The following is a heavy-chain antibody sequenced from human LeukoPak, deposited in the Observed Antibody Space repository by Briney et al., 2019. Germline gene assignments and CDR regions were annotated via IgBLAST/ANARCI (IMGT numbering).Heavy chain of an antibody. Sequence: PGGSLRLSCAASGFTFSNYAMHWVRQAPGKGLEWVSSISSSGTYLYYADSVKGRFTISRDNAKDSLYLQMNSLRVEDTAVYFCARGLFGVINPTAYWGQGTLVTVSS. V-gene: IGHV3-21*01. D-gene: IGHD3-3*01. J-gene: IGHJ4*02. CDR3: ARGLFGVINPTAY. CDR1: GFTFSNYA. CDR2: ISSSGTYL.